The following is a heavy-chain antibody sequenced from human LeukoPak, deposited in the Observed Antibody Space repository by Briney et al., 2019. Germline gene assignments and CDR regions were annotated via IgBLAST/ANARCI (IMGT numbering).Heavy chain of an antibody. V-gene: IGHV1-2*02. Sequence: ASVKVSCKASGYTFTGYYMHWVRQAPGQGLEWMGWINPNSGGTNYAQKFQGRVTMTRDMSTSTVYMGLSSLRSEDTAVYYCAGAYSSGPNWFDPWGQGTLVTVSS. D-gene: IGHD6-19*01. CDR3: AGAYSSGPNWFDP. CDR2: INPNSGGT. CDR1: GYTFTGYY. J-gene: IGHJ5*02.